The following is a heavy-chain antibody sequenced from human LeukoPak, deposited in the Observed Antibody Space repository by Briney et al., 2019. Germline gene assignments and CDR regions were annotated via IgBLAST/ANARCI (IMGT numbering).Heavy chain of an antibody. J-gene: IGHJ4*02. CDR2: ISGSGDGA. Sequence: PGGSLRLSCEGSGFTFNNYGMSWVRQAPGKGLEWVAGISGSGDGANYADSVKGRFTISRDNAKNTLYLQMNSLRAEDTAVYYCVRDLGGRSGHWGQGTLVTVSS. D-gene: IGHD1-26*01. V-gene: IGHV3-23*01. CDR3: VRDLGGRSGH. CDR1: GFTFNNYG.